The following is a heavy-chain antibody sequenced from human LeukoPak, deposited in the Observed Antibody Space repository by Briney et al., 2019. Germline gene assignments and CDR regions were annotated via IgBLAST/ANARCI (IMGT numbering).Heavy chain of an antibody. CDR1: GFTFSSYS. CDR2: ISSSSSYI. CDR3: ARSTGGGRYFDWLLSHLYYFDY. V-gene: IGHV3-21*01. D-gene: IGHD3-9*01. J-gene: IGHJ4*02. Sequence: GGSLRLSCAASGFTFSSYSMNWVRQAPGKGLEWVSSISSSSSYIYYADSVKGRFTISRDNAKNSLYLQMNSLRAEDTAVYYCARSTGGGRYFDWLLSHLYYFDYWGQGTLVTVSS.